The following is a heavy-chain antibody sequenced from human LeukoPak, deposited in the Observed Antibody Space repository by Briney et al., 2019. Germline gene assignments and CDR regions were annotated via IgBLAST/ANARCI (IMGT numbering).Heavy chain of an antibody. CDR2: MNPNSGNT. CDR3: ARRSRTGPGVDY. J-gene: IGHJ4*02. Sequence: ASVKVSCKASGYTFTSYDINWVRQATGQGLEWMGWMNPNSGNTGYAQKFQGRVTMTRNTSISTAYMELSSLRSEDTAVYYCARRSRTGPGVDYWGQGTLVTVSS. D-gene: IGHD3-10*01. CDR1: GYTFTSYD. V-gene: IGHV1-8*01.